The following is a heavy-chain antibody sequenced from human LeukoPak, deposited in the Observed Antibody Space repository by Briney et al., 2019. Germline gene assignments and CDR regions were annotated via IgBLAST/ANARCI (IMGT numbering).Heavy chain of an antibody. D-gene: IGHD5-18*01. CDR1: GFTFSSYA. J-gene: IGHJ5*02. V-gene: IGHV3-23*01. Sequence: GGSLRLACAASGFTFSSYAMSWVRQAPGKGLEWVSAISGSGGSTYYADSVKGRFTISRDNSKNTLYLQMNSLRAEDTAVYYCAKDKYSPNINNWFDPWGQGTLVTVSS. CDR3: AKDKYSPNINNWFDP. CDR2: ISGSGGST.